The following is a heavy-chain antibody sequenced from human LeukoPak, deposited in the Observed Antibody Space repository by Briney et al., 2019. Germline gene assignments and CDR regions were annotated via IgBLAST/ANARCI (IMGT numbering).Heavy chain of an antibody. V-gene: IGHV4-39*01. CDR2: MSYSGSS. D-gene: IGHD3-3*01. CDR1: GGSISDNSYY. Sequence: PSETLSLTCTVSGGSISDNSYYWGWILQPPGKGLEWIGSMSYSGSSYYNPSLTRRDTISVDTSKNQFSLSLSSVTAADTAVYYCARSVSAYYDFWRPWGQGTLVSVSS. CDR3: ARSVSAYYDFWRP. J-gene: IGHJ5*02.